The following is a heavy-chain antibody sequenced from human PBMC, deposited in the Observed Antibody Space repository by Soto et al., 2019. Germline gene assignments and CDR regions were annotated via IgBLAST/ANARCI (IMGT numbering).Heavy chain of an antibody. J-gene: IGHJ3*02. V-gene: IGHV1-69*04. CDR3: AREEEGELLVGAVDAFDI. Sequence: SVKVSCKASGGTFSSYTISWVRQAPGQGLEWMGRIIPILGIANYAQKFQGRVTITADKSTSTAYMELSSLRSEDTAVYYCAREEEGELLVGAVDAFDIWGQGTMVTVSS. CDR1: GGTFSSYT. D-gene: IGHD1-26*01. CDR2: IIPILGIA.